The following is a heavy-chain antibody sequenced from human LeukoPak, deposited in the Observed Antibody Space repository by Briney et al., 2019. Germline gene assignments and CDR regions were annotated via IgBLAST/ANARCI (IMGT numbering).Heavy chain of an antibody. V-gene: IGHV1-46*01. D-gene: IGHD2-15*01. CDR3: ARAPGYCTSGSCSWFDY. J-gene: IGHJ4*02. Sequence: ASVKVSCKASGYSLTSYYMHWVRQAPGQGLEWMGIINPSGGSTRYAQKFQGRVTMTRDTSTSTVYMEVSSLRSEDTAIYYCARAPGYCTSGSCSWFDYWGLGTLVTVSS. CDR1: GYSLTSYY. CDR2: INPSGGST.